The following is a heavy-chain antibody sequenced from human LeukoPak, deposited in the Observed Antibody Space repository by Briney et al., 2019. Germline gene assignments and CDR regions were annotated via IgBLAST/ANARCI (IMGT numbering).Heavy chain of an antibody. CDR1: GGSISSYY. CDR3: ARGRLDTMVRGVIKRYFDY. V-gene: IGHV4-59*12. Sequence: SETLSLTCTVSGGSISSYYWSWIRQPPGKGLEWIGYIYYSGTTNYNPSLKSRVTISVDTSKNLFSLKLSSVTAADTAVYYCARGRLDTMVRGVIKRYFDYWGQGTLVTVSS. J-gene: IGHJ4*02. CDR2: IYYSGTT. D-gene: IGHD3-10*01.